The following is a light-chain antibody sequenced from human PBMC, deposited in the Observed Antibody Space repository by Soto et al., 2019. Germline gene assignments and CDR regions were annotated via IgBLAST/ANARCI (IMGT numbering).Light chain of an antibody. Sequence: DIQMTQSPSSLSASVGDRVTISCRASETIATYLNWDQQKPGRVPEVLIYGASYLQRGVPSRFTGRGHGINFALTINHLQPADFSTFYRQQLYTYPHTFGQGT. CDR1: ETIATY. CDR3: QQLYTYPHT. V-gene: IGKV1-39*01. CDR2: GAS. J-gene: IGKJ2*01.